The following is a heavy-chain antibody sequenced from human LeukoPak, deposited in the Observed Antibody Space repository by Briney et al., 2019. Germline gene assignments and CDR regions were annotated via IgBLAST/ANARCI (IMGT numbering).Heavy chain of an antibody. CDR3: ARQDYVWGSYRYDS. Sequence: SETLSLTCTVSGGSISSYYWSWIRQPPGKGLEWIGEINHSGSTNYNPSLKSRVTISVDTSKNQFSLKLSSVTAAGTAVYYCARQDYVWGSYRYDSWGQGTLVTVSS. D-gene: IGHD3-16*02. V-gene: IGHV4-34*01. CDR1: GGSISSYY. CDR2: INHSGST. J-gene: IGHJ4*02.